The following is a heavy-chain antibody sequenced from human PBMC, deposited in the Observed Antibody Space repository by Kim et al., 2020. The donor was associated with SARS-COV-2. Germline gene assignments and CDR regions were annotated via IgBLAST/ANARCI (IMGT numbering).Heavy chain of an antibody. CDR2: IYYSGST. CDR1: GGSISSSSYY. Sequence: SETLSLTCTVSGGSISSSSYYWGWIRQPPGKGLEWIGSIYYSGSTYYNPSLKSRVTISVDTSKNQFSLKLSSVTAADTAVYYCASLHDYGVGRDYWGQGTLVTVSS. V-gene: IGHV4-39*01. CDR3: ASLHDYGVGRDY. J-gene: IGHJ4*02. D-gene: IGHD4-17*01.